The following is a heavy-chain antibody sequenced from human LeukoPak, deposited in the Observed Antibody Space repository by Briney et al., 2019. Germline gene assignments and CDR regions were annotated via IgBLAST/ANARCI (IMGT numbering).Heavy chain of an antibody. CDR3: ARARYCSSTSCYTGRGYFDY. CDR1: GYTLTGYY. CDR2: INPNSGGT. Sequence: ASVKVSCKASGYTLTGYYMHWVRQAPGQGLEWMGWINPNSGGTNYAQKFQGRVTMTRDTSISTAYMELSRLRSDDTAVYYCARARYCSSTSCYTGRGYFDYWGQGTLVTVSS. D-gene: IGHD2-2*02. V-gene: IGHV1-2*02. J-gene: IGHJ4*02.